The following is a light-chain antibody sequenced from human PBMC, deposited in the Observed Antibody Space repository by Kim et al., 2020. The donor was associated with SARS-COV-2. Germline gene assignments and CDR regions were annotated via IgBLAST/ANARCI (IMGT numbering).Light chain of an antibody. Sequence: PRGTVTRTCDSSPGAVTSGHFPYWFQQKPGQAPRTLIYDTGNRHSWTPARFSGSLLGGKAALTLSAAQAEDEADYYCLLSYSDSRVFGGGTQLTVL. J-gene: IGLJ2*01. CDR1: PGAVTSGHF. V-gene: IGLV7-46*01. CDR2: DTG. CDR3: LLSYSDSRV.